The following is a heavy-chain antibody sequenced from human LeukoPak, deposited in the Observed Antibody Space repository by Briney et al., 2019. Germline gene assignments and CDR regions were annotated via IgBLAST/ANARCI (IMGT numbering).Heavy chain of an antibody. J-gene: IGHJ3*02. Sequence: GGSLRLSCAASGFTFSDYYMSWIRQAPGKGLEWVSYISSSGSTIYYADSVKGRFTISRDNAKNSLYLQMNSLRAEDTAVYYCARVASSSWYGDAFDIWGQGTMVTVSS. V-gene: IGHV3-11*01. CDR1: GFTFSDYY. CDR2: ISSSGSTI. CDR3: ARVASSSWYGDAFDI. D-gene: IGHD6-13*01.